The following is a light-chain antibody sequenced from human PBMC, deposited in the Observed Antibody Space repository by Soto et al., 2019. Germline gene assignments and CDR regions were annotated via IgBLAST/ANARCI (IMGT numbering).Light chain of an antibody. CDR1: SSDVGGYNY. CDR3: GSYAGSKSPGV. V-gene: IGLV2-8*01. J-gene: IGLJ2*01. Sequence: QSALTQPPSASGSPGQSVTISCTGTSSDVGGYNYVSWYQQHPGNAPKLMIYEVSKRPSGVPDRFSGSKSGTTASLTVCGLRAEDEADYYCGSYAGSKSPGVFGGGTKVTVL. CDR2: EVS.